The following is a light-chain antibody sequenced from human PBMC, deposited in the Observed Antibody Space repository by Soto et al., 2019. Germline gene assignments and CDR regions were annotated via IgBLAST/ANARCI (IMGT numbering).Light chain of an antibody. CDR3: AAWDDSLNGYV. J-gene: IGLJ1*01. V-gene: IGLV1-36*01. CDR1: SSNIGNNA. Sequence: QSVLTQPPSVSEAARQRVTISCSGSSSNIGNNAVNWYQQLPGKAPKLLIYYDDLLPSGVSDRFSGSKSGTSASLAISGLQSEDEADYYCAAWDDSLNGYVFGTGTKVTAL. CDR2: YDD.